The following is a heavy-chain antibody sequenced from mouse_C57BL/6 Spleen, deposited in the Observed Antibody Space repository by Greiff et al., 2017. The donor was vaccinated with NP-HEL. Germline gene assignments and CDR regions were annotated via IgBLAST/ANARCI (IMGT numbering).Heavy chain of an antibody. CDR3: ARYGRYSNEDAMDY. CDR2: IYPGDGDT. V-gene: IGHV1-80*01. CDR1: GYAFSSYW. Sequence: VKLMESGAELVKPGASVKISCKASGYAFSSYWMNWVKQRPGKGLEWIGQIYPGDGDTNYNGKFKGKATLTADKSSSTAYMQLSSLTSEDSAVYFCARYGRYSNEDAMDYWGQGTSVTVSS. D-gene: IGHD2-5*01. J-gene: IGHJ4*01.